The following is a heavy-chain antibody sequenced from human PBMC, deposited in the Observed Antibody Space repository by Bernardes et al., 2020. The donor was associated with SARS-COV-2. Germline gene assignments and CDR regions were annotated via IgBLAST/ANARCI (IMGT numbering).Heavy chain of an antibody. CDR2: IRYDGSKG. CDR1: GFTFRRYG. D-gene: IGHD1-26*01. V-gene: IGHV3-30*02. CDR3: AQGAERGTFDY. Sequence: GGSLRLSCVGSGFTFRRYGMHWVRQAPGKGLEWVAVIRYDGSKGEYVDSVKGRFTISRDNSKQTLYLQMNNLTSEDTAVYYCAQGAERGTFDYWGQGTPVTVSS. J-gene: IGHJ4*02.